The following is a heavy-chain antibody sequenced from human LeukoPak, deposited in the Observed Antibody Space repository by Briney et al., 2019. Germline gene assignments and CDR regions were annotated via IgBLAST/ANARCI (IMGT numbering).Heavy chain of an antibody. D-gene: IGHD3-16*01. J-gene: IGHJ4*02. Sequence: ASVKVSCKASGYTFTSYDIHWVRQATGQGLEWMGWMNHNSGHTGYAQKFQGRVTMPRNTSISTAYMDLSSLRSEDTAVYYCARGGEGLYYFDYWGQVTLVTVSS. CDR3: ARGGEGLYYFDY. V-gene: IGHV1-8*01. CDR1: GYTFTSYD. CDR2: MNHNSGHT.